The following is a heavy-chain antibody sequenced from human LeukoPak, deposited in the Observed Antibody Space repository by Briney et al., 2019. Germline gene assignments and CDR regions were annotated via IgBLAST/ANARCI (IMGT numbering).Heavy chain of an antibody. J-gene: IGHJ2*01. V-gene: IGHV3-9*03. CDR1: GFTFDDYA. D-gene: IGHD4-17*01. Sequence: GGSLRLSCAASGFTFDDYAMHWVRQAPGKGLEWVSGISWNSRSIGYADSVKGRFTISRDNAKNSLYMQMNSLRAEDMALYYCARDYGNWYFDLWGRGTLVTVSS. CDR2: ISWNSRSI. CDR3: ARDYGNWYFDL.